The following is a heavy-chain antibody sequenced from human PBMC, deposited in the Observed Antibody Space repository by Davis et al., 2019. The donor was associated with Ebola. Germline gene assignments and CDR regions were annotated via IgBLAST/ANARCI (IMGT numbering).Heavy chain of an antibody. CDR2: IKQGGDER. CDR3: VRVYSGSYDP. D-gene: IGHD1-26*01. J-gene: IGHJ5*02. Sequence: PGGSLRLSCAASGFTFSSCWMSWVRQAPGKGLEWVANIKQGGDERYYVDSVKGRFIISRDDAKNSLYLQMNSLRAEDTAVYYCVRVYSGSYDPWGQGTLVTVSS. V-gene: IGHV3-7*01. CDR1: GFTFSSCW.